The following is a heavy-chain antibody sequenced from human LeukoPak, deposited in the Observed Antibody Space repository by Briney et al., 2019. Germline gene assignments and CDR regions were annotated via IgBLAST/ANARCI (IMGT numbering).Heavy chain of an antibody. V-gene: IGHV4-39*07. Sequence: SETLSLTCTVSGGSISSSSYYWGWIRQPPGKGLEWIGSIYYSGSTYYNPSLKSRVTISVDTSKNQFSLKLSSVTAADTAVYYCAREGTGWLQFYYFDYWGQGTLVTVSS. CDR2: IYYSGST. J-gene: IGHJ4*02. D-gene: IGHD5-24*01. CDR1: GGSISSSSYY. CDR3: AREGTGWLQFYYFDY.